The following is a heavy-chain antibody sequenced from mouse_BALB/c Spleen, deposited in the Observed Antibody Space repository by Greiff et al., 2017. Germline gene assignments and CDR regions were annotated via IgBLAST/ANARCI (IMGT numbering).Heavy chain of an antibody. V-gene: IGHV7-3*02. D-gene: IGHD1-1*02. CDR1: GFTFTDYY. CDR2: IRNKANGYTT. CDR3: ARVGLLLSMDY. Sequence: EVMLVESGGGLVQPGGSLRLSCATSGFTFTDYYMSWVRQPPGKALEWLGFIRNKANGYTTEYSASVKGRFTISRDNSQSILYLQMNTLRAEDSATYYCARVGLLLSMDYWGQGTSVTVSS. J-gene: IGHJ4*01.